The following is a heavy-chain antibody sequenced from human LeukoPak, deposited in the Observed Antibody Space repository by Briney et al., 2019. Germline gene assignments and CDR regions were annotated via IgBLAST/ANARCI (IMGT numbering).Heavy chain of an antibody. CDR1: GYTFTGYY. Sequence: ASVKVSCKASGYTFTGYYMHWVRQAPGQGLEWMGWINPNSGGTNYAQKFQGRVTMTRDTSISTAYLQWRSLKASDTAMYYCARTIATGYYNVMDYFDYWGQGTLVTVSS. J-gene: IGHJ4*02. CDR2: INPNSGGT. D-gene: IGHD3-9*01. V-gene: IGHV1-2*02. CDR3: ARTIATGYYNVMDYFDY.